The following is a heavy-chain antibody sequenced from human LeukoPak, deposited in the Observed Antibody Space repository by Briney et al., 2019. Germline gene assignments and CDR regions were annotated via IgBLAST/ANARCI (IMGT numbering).Heavy chain of an antibody. CDR2: INHSGST. J-gene: IGHJ2*01. CDR3: AGGRCGGDCVGRRYFDL. D-gene: IGHD2-21*02. V-gene: IGHV4-39*07. CDR1: GGSISSSSYY. Sequence: SETLSLTCTVSGGSISSSSYYWGWIRQPPGKGLEWIGEINHSGSTNYNPSLKSRVTISVDTSKNQFSLKLSSVTAADTAVYYCAGGRCGGDCVGRRYFDLWGRGTLVTVSS.